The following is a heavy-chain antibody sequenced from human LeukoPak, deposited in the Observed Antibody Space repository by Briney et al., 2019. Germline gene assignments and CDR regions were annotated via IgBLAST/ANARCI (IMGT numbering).Heavy chain of an antibody. D-gene: IGHD1-26*01. CDR3: AKQYSGSFV. CDR1: GYIFRSYR. J-gene: IGHJ4*02. V-gene: IGHV3-74*01. CDR2: INTDGSTT. Sequence: GGSLRLSCTLCGYIFRSYRKLWVRQSPGKALVWVSRINTDGSTTNYADSVKGRFTISIDNAKNTPYLQMNSLRAEDTAVYYCAKQYSGSFVWGQGTLVTVSS.